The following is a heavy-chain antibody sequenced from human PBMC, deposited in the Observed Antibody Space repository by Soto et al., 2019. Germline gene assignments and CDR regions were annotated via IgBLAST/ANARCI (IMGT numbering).Heavy chain of an antibody. Sequence: PSETLSLTCAVSGGSISSGGYSWSWIRQPPGKGLEWIGYVYHSGSTYYNPSLKSRVTISVDRSKNQFSLKLSSVTAADTAVYYCATLDLRMNWFDPWGQGTLVTVSS. CDR1: GGSISSGGYS. D-gene: IGHD3-3*01. V-gene: IGHV4-30-2*01. CDR2: VYHSGST. CDR3: ATLDLRMNWFDP. J-gene: IGHJ5*02.